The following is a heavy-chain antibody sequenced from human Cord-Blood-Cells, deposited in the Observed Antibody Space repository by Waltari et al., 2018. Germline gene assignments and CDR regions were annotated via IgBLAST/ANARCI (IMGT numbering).Heavy chain of an antibody. CDR1: GGSISSSSYY. D-gene: IGHD2-15*01. CDR3: ARLPYGSYVNYYYGMDV. Sequence: QLQLQESGPGLVKPSETLSLTCTVSGGSISSSSYYWGWIRQPPGKGVEWIGGIYYSGGTYSSPALRLRVTISVDTTKNQLSLKLCSVTAADTAVYYCARLPYGSYVNYYYGMDVWGQGTTVTVAS. J-gene: IGHJ6*02. V-gene: IGHV4-39*01. CDR2: IYYSGGT.